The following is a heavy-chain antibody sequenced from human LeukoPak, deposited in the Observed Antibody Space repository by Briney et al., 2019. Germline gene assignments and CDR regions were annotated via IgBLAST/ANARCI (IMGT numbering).Heavy chain of an antibody. CDR2: INPSGGPP. D-gene: IGHD1-26*01. CDR3: ARDHLPPYVGIDY. V-gene: IGHV1-46*01. Sequence: ASVKVSCKASEYTLTNYYIHWLRQATGQGLEWMGVINPSGGPPTYAQRFQGRVTMTRDTSTSTLYMELSSLRSDDTAVYYCARDHLPPYVGIDYWGLGTLVTVSS. CDR1: EYTLTNYY. J-gene: IGHJ4*02.